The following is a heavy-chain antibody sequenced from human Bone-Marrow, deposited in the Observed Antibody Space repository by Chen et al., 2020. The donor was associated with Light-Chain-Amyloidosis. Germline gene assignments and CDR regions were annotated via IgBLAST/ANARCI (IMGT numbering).Heavy chain of an antibody. J-gene: IGHJ4*02. CDR2: ISYDDSNK. CDR1: GFTFSSYA. V-gene: IGHV3-30-3*01. D-gene: IGHD5-12*01. CDR3: ARAPGYDFPFDY. Sequence: QVQLVESGGGVVQPGRSLRLSCAASGFTFSSYAMHWVRQAPGKGLEWVAVISYDDSNKYYADSVKGRFTISRDNSKNTLYLQMNSLRAEDTAVYYCARAPGYDFPFDYWGQGTLVTVSS.